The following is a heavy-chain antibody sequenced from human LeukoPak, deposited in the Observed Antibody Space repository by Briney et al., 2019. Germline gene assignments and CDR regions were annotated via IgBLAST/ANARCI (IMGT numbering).Heavy chain of an antibody. CDR3: ASAGRSSSSYWFDP. Sequence: SETLSLTCAVYGGSFSGYYWSWIRQPPGKGLEWIGEINHSGSTNYNPSLKSRVTISVDTSKNQFSLKLSSVTAAGTAVYYCASAGRSSSSYWFDPWGQGTLVTVSS. D-gene: IGHD6-6*01. CDR2: INHSGST. CDR1: GGSFSGYY. J-gene: IGHJ5*02. V-gene: IGHV4-34*01.